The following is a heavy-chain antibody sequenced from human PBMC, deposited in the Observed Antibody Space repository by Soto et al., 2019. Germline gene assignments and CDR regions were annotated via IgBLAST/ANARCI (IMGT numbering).Heavy chain of an antibody. CDR3: IQSRCGGDCLQSYASHYYYGMDV. J-gene: IGHJ6*02. D-gene: IGHD2-21*02. CDR1: GFSLSTSGVG. Sequence: GSGPTLVNPTQPLTLTCTFSGFSLSTSGVGVGWIRQPPGKALEWLALIYWDDDKRYSPSLRSRLTINKDTSKNQVVLTMTNMDPVDTATYYCIQSRCGGDCLQSYASHYYYGMDVWGQGTTVTVSS. CDR2: IYWDDDK. V-gene: IGHV2-5*02.